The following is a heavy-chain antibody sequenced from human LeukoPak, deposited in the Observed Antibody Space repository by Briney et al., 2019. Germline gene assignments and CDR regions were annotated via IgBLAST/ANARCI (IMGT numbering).Heavy chain of an antibody. V-gene: IGHV1-69*13. CDR3: ARPARPSGSYGY. J-gene: IGHJ4*02. Sequence: ASVKVSCKASGGTFSSYAISWVRQAPGQGLEWMGGIIPIFGTANYAQKFQGRVTITADESTSTAYMELRSLRSDDTAVYYCARPARPSGSYGYWGQGTLVTVSS. CDR2: IIPIFGTA. CDR1: GGTFSSYA. D-gene: IGHD3-16*01.